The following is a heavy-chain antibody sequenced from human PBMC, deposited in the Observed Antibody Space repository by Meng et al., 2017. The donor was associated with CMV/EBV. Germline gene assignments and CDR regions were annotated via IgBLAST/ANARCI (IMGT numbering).Heavy chain of an antibody. J-gene: IGHJ2*01. Sequence: GGSGGRSNWLSWVRQPPGKGLGWIGEIYHSGSTTYNPSLKSRVTISVDKSKNQFSLKLSSVTAADTAVYYCARGPILWFGESSSFDLWGRGTLVTVSS. CDR2: IYHSGST. CDR1: GGSGGRSNW. CDR3: ARGPILWFGESSSFDL. V-gene: IGHV4-4*02. D-gene: IGHD3-10*01.